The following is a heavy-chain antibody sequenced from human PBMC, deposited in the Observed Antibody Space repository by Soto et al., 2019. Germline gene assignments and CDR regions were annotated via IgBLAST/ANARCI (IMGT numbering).Heavy chain of an antibody. Sequence: ASVKVSCKVSGYTLTELSMHWVRQAPGKGLEWMGGFDPEDGEAIYAQKFQGRVTMTEDTSTDTAYRELSSLRSEDTAVYYCATRYGDYDYYYYGMDVWGQGTTVTVSS. J-gene: IGHJ6*02. CDR1: GYTLTELS. CDR3: ATRYGDYDYYYYGMDV. CDR2: FDPEDGEA. D-gene: IGHD4-17*01. V-gene: IGHV1-24*01.